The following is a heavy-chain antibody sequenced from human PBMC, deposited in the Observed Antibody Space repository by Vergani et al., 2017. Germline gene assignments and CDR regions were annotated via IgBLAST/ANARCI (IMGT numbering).Heavy chain of an antibody. J-gene: IGHJ4*02. V-gene: IGHV3-48*03. D-gene: IGHD5-12*01. CDR1: GFTFSSYE. CDR3: ARDMESGYEILQSGFDY. Sequence: EVQLVESGGGLVQPGGSLRLSCAASGFTFSSYEMNWVRQAPGKGLEWVSYISSSSSYIYYADTVKGRFTISRDNAKNSLYLQMNSLRAEDTAVYYCARDMESGYEILQSGFDYWGQGTLVTVSS. CDR2: ISSSSSYI.